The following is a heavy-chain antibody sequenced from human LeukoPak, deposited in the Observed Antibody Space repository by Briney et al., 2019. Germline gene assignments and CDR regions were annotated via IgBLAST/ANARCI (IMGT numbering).Heavy chain of an antibody. CDR1: GYSISSGYY. Sequence: SETLSLTCTVSGYSISSGYYWGWIRQPPGKGLEWIGSIYHSGSTYYNPSLKSRVTISVDTSKNQFSLRLSSVTAADTAVYYCARELGYCSSTSCSDYRGQGTLVTVSS. D-gene: IGHD2-2*01. V-gene: IGHV4-38-2*02. CDR2: IYHSGST. CDR3: ARELGYCSSTSCSDY. J-gene: IGHJ4*02.